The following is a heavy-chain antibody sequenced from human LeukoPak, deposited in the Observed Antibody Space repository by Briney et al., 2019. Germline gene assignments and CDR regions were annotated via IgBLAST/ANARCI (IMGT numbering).Heavy chain of an antibody. Sequence: SETLSLTCTVSGVSISSSNSYWGWIRQPPGKGLEWIGEINHSGSTNYNPSLKSRVTISVDTSKNQFSLKLSSVTAADTAVYYCARTRYYYNSRSYGAPYYFDYWGQGTLVTVSS. D-gene: IGHD3-10*01. J-gene: IGHJ4*02. CDR2: INHSGST. V-gene: IGHV4-39*01. CDR3: ARTRYYYNSRSYGAPYYFDY. CDR1: GVSISSSNSY.